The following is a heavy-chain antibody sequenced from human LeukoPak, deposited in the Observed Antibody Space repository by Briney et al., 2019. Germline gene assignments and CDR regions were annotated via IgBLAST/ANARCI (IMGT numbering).Heavy chain of an antibody. CDR2: IKPNSGDT. CDR3: ARHNYGFDSDY. Sequence: ASVKVSCKASGYTFTDLYIHWVRQAPGQGLEWMGLIKPNSGDTNYAQQFQGRVTMTRDTSINTAYMELSRLTSDDTAVYFCARHNYGFDSDYWGQGTLVTVSS. CDR1: GYTFTDLY. J-gene: IGHJ4*02. D-gene: IGHD4-11*01. V-gene: IGHV1-2*02.